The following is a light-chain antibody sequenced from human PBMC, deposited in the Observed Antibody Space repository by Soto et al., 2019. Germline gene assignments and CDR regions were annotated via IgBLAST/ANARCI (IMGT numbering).Light chain of an antibody. CDR3: QQYDNLSPYT. J-gene: IGKJ2*01. V-gene: IGKV1-33*01. CDR2: DAS. CDR1: QDISNY. Sequence: DIQMTQSPSSLSASVGDRVTITCQASQDISNYLNWYQQKPGKAPKLLIYDASNLETGVPSRFSGSGSGTDFTFTISSLQPEDIATYHCQQYDNLSPYTFGQGTKLEIK.